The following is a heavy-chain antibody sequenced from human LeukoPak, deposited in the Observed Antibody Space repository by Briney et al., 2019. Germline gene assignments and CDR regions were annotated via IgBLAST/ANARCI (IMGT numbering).Heavy chain of an antibody. Sequence: KTSETLSLTCTVSGGSISSGGHYWSWIRQHPGKGLEWIGYIYYSGSTYYNPSLKSRVTISVDTSKNQFSLKLSSVTAADTAVYYCARILDGFTDYWGQGALVTVSS. V-gene: IGHV4-31*03. CDR2: IYYSGST. J-gene: IGHJ4*02. CDR1: GGSISSGGHY. D-gene: IGHD5-24*01. CDR3: ARILDGFTDY.